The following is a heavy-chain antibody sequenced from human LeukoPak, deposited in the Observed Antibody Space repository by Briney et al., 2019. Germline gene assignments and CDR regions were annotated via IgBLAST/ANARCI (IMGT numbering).Heavy chain of an antibody. J-gene: IGHJ5*02. Sequence: SQTLSLTCAVSGGSISSGGYSWSWIRQPPGKGLEWIGYIYHGGSTYYNPSLKSRVTISVDRSKNQFPLKLSSVTAADTAVYYCARLLWFGEFSYNWFDPWGQGTLVTVSS. CDR2: IYHGGST. CDR3: ARLLWFGEFSYNWFDP. D-gene: IGHD3-10*01. V-gene: IGHV4-30-2*01. CDR1: GGSISSGGYS.